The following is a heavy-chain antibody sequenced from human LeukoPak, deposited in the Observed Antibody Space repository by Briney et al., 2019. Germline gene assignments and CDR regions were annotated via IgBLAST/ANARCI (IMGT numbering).Heavy chain of an antibody. Sequence: SGTLSLTCAVSGGSISSSNWWSWVRQPPGKGLEWIGEIYHGGSTNYNPSLKSRVTISVDKSKNQFSLKLSSVTAADTAVYYCASLDYGDGSYYFDYWGQGTLVTVSS. CDR1: GGSISSSNW. CDR2: IYHGGST. J-gene: IGHJ4*02. V-gene: IGHV4-4*02. CDR3: ASLDYGDGSYYFDY. D-gene: IGHD4-17*01.